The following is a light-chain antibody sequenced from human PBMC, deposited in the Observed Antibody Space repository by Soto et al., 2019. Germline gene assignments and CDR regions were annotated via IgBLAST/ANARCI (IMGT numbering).Light chain of an antibody. J-gene: IGKJ5*01. V-gene: IGKV3-11*01. CDR1: QSVSSN. CDR2: DAS. Sequence: EIVLTQSPATLSLSPGERATLSCRASQSVSSNLAWYQQIPGQAPTLLIYDASNRATGIPARFSGSGSGTDFTLTISSLEPEDFAVYYCQQRSNWPPITFGQGTRLEIK. CDR3: QQRSNWPPIT.